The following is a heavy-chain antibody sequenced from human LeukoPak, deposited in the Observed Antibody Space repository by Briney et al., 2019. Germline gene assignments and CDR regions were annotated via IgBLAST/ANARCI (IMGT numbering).Heavy chain of an antibody. CDR2: IIPIFGTA. CDR3: AAAGSSGWTDFDY. V-gene: IGHV1-69*01. CDR1: GGTFSSYA. Sequence: SVKVSCKASGGTFSSYAISWVRQAPGQGLEWMGGIIPIFGTANYAQKFQGRVTITADESTSTAYMELSSPRSEDTAVYYCAAAGSSGWTDFDYWGQGTLVTVSS. D-gene: IGHD6-19*01. J-gene: IGHJ4*02.